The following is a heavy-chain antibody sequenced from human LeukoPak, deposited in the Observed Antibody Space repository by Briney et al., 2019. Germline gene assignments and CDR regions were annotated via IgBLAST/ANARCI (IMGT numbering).Heavy chain of an antibody. CDR3: ARDRGTMVQGVNPLGY. Sequence: GGSLRLSCAASGFTFSSYGMHWVRQAPGKGLEWVAVIWYDGSNKYYADSVKGQFTISRDNSKNTLYLQMNSLRAEDTAVYYCARDRGTMVQGVNPLGYWGQGTLVTVSS. V-gene: IGHV3-33*01. D-gene: IGHD3-10*01. J-gene: IGHJ4*02. CDR2: IWYDGSNK. CDR1: GFTFSSYG.